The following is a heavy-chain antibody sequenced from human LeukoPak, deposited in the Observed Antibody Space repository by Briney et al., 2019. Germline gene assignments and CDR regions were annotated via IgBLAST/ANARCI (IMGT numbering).Heavy chain of an antibody. CDR3: ARAVRAGHRPVYTYYYMDV. CDR2: ISGSGDTT. D-gene: IGHD5/OR15-5a*01. J-gene: IGHJ6*03. CDR1: APTFNNYA. V-gene: IGHV3-23*01. Sequence: AGPLRLSCAAAAPTFNNYAMTWVRQPPGKGMEWVSTISGSGDTTYYADSVTGRFTISRDHSKNTVFLQMNSLRADDTAGYYCARAVRAGHRPVYTYYYMDVWGKGTTVTVSS.